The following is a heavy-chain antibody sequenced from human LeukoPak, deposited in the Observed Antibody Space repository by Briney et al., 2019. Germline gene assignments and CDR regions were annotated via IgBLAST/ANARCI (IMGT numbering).Heavy chain of an antibody. CDR1: GFTFSSHW. D-gene: IGHD2-15*01. CDR2: IDSDGGSI. Sequence: GGSLRLSCAASGFTFSSHWMHWVRQAPGKGLVWVSRIDSDGGSIRYADTVKGRFTISRDNAKNTVSLQMNSLRPEDTAVYYCARVGFGGGSPFDYWGQGTLVTVSS. J-gene: IGHJ4*02. V-gene: IGHV3-74*01. CDR3: ARVGFGGGSPFDY.